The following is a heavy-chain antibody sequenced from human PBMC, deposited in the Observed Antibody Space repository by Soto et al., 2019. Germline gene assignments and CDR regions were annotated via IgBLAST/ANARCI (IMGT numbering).Heavy chain of an antibody. CDR2: IYYSGST. V-gene: IGHV4-39*01. D-gene: IGHD3-3*01. J-gene: IGHJ5*02. CDR1: GGSISSSSYY. CDR3: ARGARKVDFWSGYQNWFDP. Sequence: SETLSLTCTVSGGSISSSSYYWGWIRQPPGKGLEWIGSIYYSGSTYYNPSLKSRVTISVDTSKNQFSLKLSSVTAADTAVYYCARGARKVDFWSGYQNWFDPWGQGTLVTVSS.